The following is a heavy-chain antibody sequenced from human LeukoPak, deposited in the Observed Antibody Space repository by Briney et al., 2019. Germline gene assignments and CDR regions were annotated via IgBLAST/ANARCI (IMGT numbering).Heavy chain of an antibody. CDR2: INPNTGGT. V-gene: IGHV1-2*02. J-gene: IGHJ4*02. D-gene: IGHD6-13*01. CDR3: ARALYTSRSYLATFSPTNFDY. Sequence: ASVKVSCRASGYTFTDYYMHWVRQAPGQGLEWMGWINPNTGGTNYAQKFQGRVTMTRDTSISTPYMELSWLRSDDTAVYYCARALYTSRSYLATFSPTNFDYWGQGTLVTVSS. CDR1: GYTFTDYY.